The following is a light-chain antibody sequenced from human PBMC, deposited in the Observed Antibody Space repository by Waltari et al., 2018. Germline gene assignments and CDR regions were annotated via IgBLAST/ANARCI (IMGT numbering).Light chain of an antibody. V-gene: IGKV3-20*01. CDR1: QSATGNF. CDR3: QQYGDSLT. Sequence: EIVLTQSPGTLSLSAGERVTHSCRASQSATGNFLAWYQQRPGQAPRLLIYAASGRATGISDRFSGSGSGTDFTLTLSRLEPEDVAVYYCQQYGDSLTFGGGTKVEIK. J-gene: IGKJ4*01. CDR2: AAS.